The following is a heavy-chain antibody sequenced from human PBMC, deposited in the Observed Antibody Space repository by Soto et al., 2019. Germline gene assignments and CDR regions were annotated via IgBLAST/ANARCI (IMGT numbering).Heavy chain of an antibody. D-gene: IGHD3-10*01. J-gene: IGHJ4*02. Sequence: QVQLVESGGGVVQSGRSLRLSCAASGFTFSSYGMHWVRQAPGKGLEWVAVISYEGSNKYYADSVKGRFTISRDNSKNTLYLQMNSLRAEDTAVYYCANSGSGLFDYWGQGTLVTVSS. CDR1: GFTFSSYG. V-gene: IGHV3-30*18. CDR3: ANSGSGLFDY. CDR2: ISYEGSNK.